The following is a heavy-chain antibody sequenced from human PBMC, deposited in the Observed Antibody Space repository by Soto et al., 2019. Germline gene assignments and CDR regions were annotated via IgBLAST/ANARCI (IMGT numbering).Heavy chain of an antibody. CDR2: ISAYNDNT. CDR1: GYTFTSYG. Sequence: ASVKVSCKASGYTFTSYGISWVRQATEQGLEWMGWISAYNDNTNYAQKLQGRVTMTTDTSTSTAYMELRSLRSDDTAVYYCAREGHYDILTGYYVDYWGQGTLVTVSS. D-gene: IGHD3-9*01. CDR3: AREGHYDILTGYYVDY. J-gene: IGHJ4*02. V-gene: IGHV1-18*01.